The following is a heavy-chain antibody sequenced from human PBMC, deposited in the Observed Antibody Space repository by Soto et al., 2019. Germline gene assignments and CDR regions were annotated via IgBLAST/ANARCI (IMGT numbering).Heavy chain of an antibody. J-gene: IGHJ5*02. D-gene: IGHD2-15*01. CDR2: ITPVFGTT. CDR1: GGTFSNFP. V-gene: IGHV1-69*18. Sequence: QVQLVQSGAEVKKPGSSVKVSCKASGGTFSNFPIIWVRLAPGQGLEWMGRITPVFGTTNSAHAQKFQGRVTLTADESTSTAYMELSSLRSEDTAVYYCAREFVGILTPWGQGTLVTVSS. CDR3: AREFVGILTP.